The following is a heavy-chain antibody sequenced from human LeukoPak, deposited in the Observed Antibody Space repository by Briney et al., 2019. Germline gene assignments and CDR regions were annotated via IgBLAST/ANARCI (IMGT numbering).Heavy chain of an antibody. CDR3: ARAERGVNWFDP. CDR1: GDSVSSNSAT. V-gene: IGHV6-1*01. D-gene: IGHD3-10*01. J-gene: IGHJ5*02. CDR2: TYYGSKWYN. Sequence: SQTLSLTCAISGDSVSSNSATWNWIRQSPSRGLEWLGRTYYGSKWYNDYAVSVRSRITINPDTSKNQFSLQLNSVTPEDTAVYYCARAERGVNWFDPWGQGTLVTVSS.